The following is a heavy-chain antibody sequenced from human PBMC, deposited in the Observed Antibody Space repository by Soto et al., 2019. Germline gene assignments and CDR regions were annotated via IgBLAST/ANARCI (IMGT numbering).Heavy chain of an antibody. CDR1: GDTFSSYS. CDR3: ARDDGWNYRYYDMEV. V-gene: IGHV1-69*12. J-gene: IGHJ6*02. D-gene: IGHD1-7*01. Sequence: VQLVQSGAEVKTPGSSVKVSCKASGDTFSSYSIAWVRQAPGQGLEWMGGIIPVFRSINYSQKFQGRVTITADESTTTSSSELTSLRPQDTAVYFCARDDGWNYRYYDMEVWGQGTTVTVS. CDR2: IIPVFRSI.